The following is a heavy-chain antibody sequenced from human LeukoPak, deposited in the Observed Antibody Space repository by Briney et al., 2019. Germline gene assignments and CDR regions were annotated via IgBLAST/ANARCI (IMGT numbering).Heavy chain of an antibody. V-gene: IGHV3-23*01. Sequence: GGSLRLSCAASGFAFSNYAMTWVRQAPGKGQEWVRGSGDYGGGVVCAVSVKGGFTISRDNFKHMVYLQMDSVRFEDTAIYYCLNYIPPSRYFDSWGQGTLVTVSS. CDR2: SGDYGGGV. J-gene: IGHJ4*02. CDR3: LNYIPPSRYFDS. CDR1: GFAFSNYA. D-gene: IGHD2-2*02.